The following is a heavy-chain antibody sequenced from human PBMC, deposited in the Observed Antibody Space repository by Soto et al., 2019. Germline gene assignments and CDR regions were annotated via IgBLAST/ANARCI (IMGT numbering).Heavy chain of an antibody. V-gene: IGHV3-23*01. D-gene: IGHD4-17*01. J-gene: IGHJ4*02. CDR2: ISGSGATT. CDR3: AKDLYGDFDF. CDR1: GFTFYNYA. Sequence: HPGGSLRLSCAASGFTFYNYAMSWVRQAPGKGLEWVSTISGSGATTYYADSVKGRFTISRDNSKDTLYLQMNSLRAEDTAVYYCAKDLYGDFDFWGQGTLVTVSS.